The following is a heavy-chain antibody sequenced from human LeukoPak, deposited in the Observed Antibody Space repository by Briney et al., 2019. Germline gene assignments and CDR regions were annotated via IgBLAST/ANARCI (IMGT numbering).Heavy chain of an antibody. J-gene: IGHJ4*02. CDR1: GYTFTSHG. D-gene: IGHD6-19*01. Sequence: ASVKVSCKASGYTFTSHGITWVRQAPGQGLEWMGWISTYNVNTNYAQKLQGRVTMTTDTSTRTAYMELRSLRSDDTDVYYCARDRGIAVAGTVAYWGQGTLVTVSS. CDR2: ISTYNVNT. V-gene: IGHV1-18*04. CDR3: ARDRGIAVAGTVAY.